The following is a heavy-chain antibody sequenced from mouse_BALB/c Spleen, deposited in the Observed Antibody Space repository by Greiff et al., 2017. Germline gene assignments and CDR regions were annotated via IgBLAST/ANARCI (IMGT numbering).Heavy chain of an antibody. CDR3: ARGKYGNPFAMDY. Sequence: EVHLVESGGGLVKPGGSLKLSCAASGFTFSSYAMSWVRQTPEKRLEWVASISSGGSTYYPDSVKGRFTISRDNARNILYLQMSSLRSEDTAMYYCARGKYGNPFAMDYWGQGTSVTVSS. D-gene: IGHD2-10*02. V-gene: IGHV5-6-5*01. CDR2: ISSGGST. J-gene: IGHJ4*01. CDR1: GFTFSSYA.